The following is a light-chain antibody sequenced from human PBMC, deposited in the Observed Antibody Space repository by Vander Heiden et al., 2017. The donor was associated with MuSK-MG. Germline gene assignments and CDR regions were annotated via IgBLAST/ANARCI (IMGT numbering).Light chain of an antibody. CDR1: QSLLHSNGYNF. CDR2: FGS. V-gene: IGKV2-28*01. CDR3: RQALQTPGT. Sequence: DIVMTQSPSSLPVTPGESASIPCRSRQSLLHSNGYNFLIWYLQKPGQSPQLLIYFGSNRVYGFPDRFSGSGSGTDFTLKISIVEAEDVGVYYCRQALQTPGTFGHGTKVDIK. J-gene: IGKJ3*01.